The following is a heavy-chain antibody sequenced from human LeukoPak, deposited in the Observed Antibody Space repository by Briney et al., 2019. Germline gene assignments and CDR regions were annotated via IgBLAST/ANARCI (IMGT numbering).Heavy chain of an antibody. CDR2: ISGSGGST. V-gene: IGHV3-23*01. J-gene: IGHJ4*02. D-gene: IGHD3-22*01. CDR3: ARSGSDFDY. Sequence: PGGSLRLSCVASGFAFSSYAMSWVRQAPGKGLECVSRISGSGGSTHYADSVKGRFTISRDNSKNTLYLQMNSLRAEDTAVYYCARSGSDFDYWGQGTLVTVSS. CDR1: GFAFSSYA.